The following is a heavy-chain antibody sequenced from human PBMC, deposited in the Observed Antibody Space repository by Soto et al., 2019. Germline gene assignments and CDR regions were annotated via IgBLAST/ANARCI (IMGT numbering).Heavy chain of an antibody. D-gene: IGHD6-6*01. CDR3: AKEMYPRTVLDSSSPWGDY. CDR1: GFTFSDYG. Sequence: QVQLVESGGSVAQPGGSLRLSCAVSGFTFSDYGMHWVRQAPGKGLEWVAVVSYDGSYKYYADSVKGRFTVSRDLSGNTLFLQMNSLRLEDTAVYFCAKEMYPRTVLDSSSPWGDYWGQGTLVAVSS. V-gene: IGHV3-30*18. J-gene: IGHJ4*02. CDR2: VSYDGSYK.